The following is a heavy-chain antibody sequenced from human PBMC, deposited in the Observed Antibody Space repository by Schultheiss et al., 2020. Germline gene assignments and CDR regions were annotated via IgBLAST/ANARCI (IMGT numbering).Heavy chain of an antibody. CDR1: GGSFSGYY. CDR2: IYTSGST. V-gene: IGHV4-59*10. J-gene: IGHJ5*02. CDR3: ARVWIALWFDP. D-gene: IGHD3-3*02. Sequence: SETLSLTCAVYGGSFSGYYWSWIRQPAGKGLEWIGRIYTSGSTNYNPSLKSRVTMSVDTSKNQFSLKLSSVTAADTAVYYCARVWIALWFDPWGQGTLVTVSS.